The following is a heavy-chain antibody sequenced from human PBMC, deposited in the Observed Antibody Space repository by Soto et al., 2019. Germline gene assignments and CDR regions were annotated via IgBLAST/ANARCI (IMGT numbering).Heavy chain of an antibody. J-gene: IGHJ6*02. V-gene: IGHV4-31*03. Sequence: QVQLQESGPGLVKPSQTLSLTCTVSGGSISSGYYWSWIRQHPVKGLEWIGYIYYSGNTYYNPSRKSRVSISLDTSKSQFSLKLGSGTAADTAVYYCARDAPVAVGAPNSMDVGGQGTTVTVSS. D-gene: IGHD6-19*01. CDR3: ARDAPVAVGAPNSMDV. CDR1: GGSISSGYY. CDR2: IYYSGNT.